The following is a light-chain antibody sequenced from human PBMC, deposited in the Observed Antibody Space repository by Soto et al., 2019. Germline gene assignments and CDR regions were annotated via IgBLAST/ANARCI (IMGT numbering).Light chain of an antibody. CDR1: QSVSSGY. CDR3: QQYGISQNT. Sequence: ETGMTQSPGTLSLSPGERATLSCRASQSVSSGYLACYQQKPGQALRLLIFGASNRATGIPDRFTGSGSGTDFTLTISRLEPEDFAVYYCQQYGISQNTFGQGTKLEIK. CDR2: GAS. J-gene: IGKJ2*01. V-gene: IGKV3-20*01.